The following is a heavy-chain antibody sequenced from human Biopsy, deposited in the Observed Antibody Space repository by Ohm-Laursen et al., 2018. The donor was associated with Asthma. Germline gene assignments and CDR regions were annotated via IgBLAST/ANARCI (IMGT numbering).Heavy chain of an antibody. CDR3: ARTFHFWSPYHAEHYQL. D-gene: IGHD3-3*02. V-gene: IGHV3-7*01. Sequence: SLRLSCAASGFSFNSYGMRWVRQVPGRGLEWVANIKHDGSENNHVDSLKGRFTISRDNAKNSLYLQMNSLRAEDTAVYYCARTFHFWSPYHAEHYQLWGQGTLVTVSS. CDR1: GFSFNSYG. J-gene: IGHJ1*01. CDR2: IKHDGSEN.